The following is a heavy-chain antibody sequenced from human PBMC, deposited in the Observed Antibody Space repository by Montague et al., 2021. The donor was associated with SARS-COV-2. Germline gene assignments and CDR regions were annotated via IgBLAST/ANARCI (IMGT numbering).Heavy chain of an antibody. J-gene: IGHJ3*02. D-gene: IGHD1-26*01. V-gene: IGHV4-39*02. CDR1: GGSISSHNYY. Sequence: SETLSLTCTVSGGSISSHNYYWDWIRQPPGKGLEWIGSIYDSGSTYYNPSLKSRVTTSVDTSKNHFSLKLNSVTAADTAFYYCARRGRKLLPVATTIGGFDIWGQGKMVTVSS. CDR3: ARRGRKLLPVATTIGGFDI. CDR2: IYDSGST.